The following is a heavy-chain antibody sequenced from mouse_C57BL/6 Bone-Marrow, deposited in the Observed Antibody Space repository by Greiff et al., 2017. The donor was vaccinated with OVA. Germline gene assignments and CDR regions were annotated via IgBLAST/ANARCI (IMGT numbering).Heavy chain of an antibody. CDR1: GFSLTSYA. D-gene: IGHD1-1*01. Sequence: VKLVESGPGLVAPSQSLSITCTVSGFSLTSYAISWVRQPPGKGLEWLGVIWTGGGTNYNSALKSRLSISKDNSKSQVFLKMNSLQTDDTARYYCARRYYGFYYAMDYWGQGTSVTVSS. J-gene: IGHJ4*01. CDR2: IWTGGGT. V-gene: IGHV2-9-1*01. CDR3: ARRYYGFYYAMDY.